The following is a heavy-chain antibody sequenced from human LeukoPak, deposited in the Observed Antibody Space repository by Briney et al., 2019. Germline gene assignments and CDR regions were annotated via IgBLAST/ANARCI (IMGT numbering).Heavy chain of an antibody. Sequence: GESLKISCKASGYSFTSYWIGWVRQMPGKGLEWMMIIYPGDSDTRYSPSFQGQVTISADKSINTVYLQWSSLKASDTAMYYCARDRGQQQLEFDYWGQGTLVTVSS. CDR1: GYSFTSYW. D-gene: IGHD6-13*01. CDR3: ARDRGQQQLEFDY. J-gene: IGHJ4*02. V-gene: IGHV5-51*01. CDR2: IYPGDSDT.